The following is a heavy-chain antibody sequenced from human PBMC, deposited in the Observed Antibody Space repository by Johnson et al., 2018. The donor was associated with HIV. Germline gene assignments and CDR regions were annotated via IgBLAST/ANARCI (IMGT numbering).Heavy chain of an antibody. D-gene: IGHD4-11*01. J-gene: IGHJ3*02. CDR1: GFTLSTYG. V-gene: IGHV3-30*03. CDR3: TTLPPTWRAFHI. CDR2: ISYDGSNK. Sequence: QVQLVESGGGVVQPGRSLRLSCVASGFTLSTYGMHWVRQAPGKGLEWVAFISYDGSNKYYADSVKGRFTISKDNSKNTLYLHMKSLKTEDTAVYFCTTLPPTWRAFHIWGQGTMVTVSS.